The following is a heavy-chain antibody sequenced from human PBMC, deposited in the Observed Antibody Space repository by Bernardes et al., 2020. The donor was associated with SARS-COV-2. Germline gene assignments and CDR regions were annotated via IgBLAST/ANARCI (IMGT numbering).Heavy chain of an antibody. CDR3: ARDLKPYCSGGVCFSLDY. J-gene: IGHJ4*02. CDR2: ISGSNDYT. V-gene: IGHV1-18*01. Sequence: ASVKVSCMASGYTFINFGISWVRQAPGQGLEWMGWISGSNDYTNYAQNFQGRVTMTTDTPTSTAYMEVRSLRSDDTAVYYCARDLKPYCSGGVCFSLDYWGQGTLVTVSS. D-gene: IGHD2-8*02. CDR1: GYTFINFG.